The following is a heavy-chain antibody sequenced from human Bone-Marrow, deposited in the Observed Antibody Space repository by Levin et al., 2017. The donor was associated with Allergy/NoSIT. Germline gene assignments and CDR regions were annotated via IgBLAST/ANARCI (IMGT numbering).Heavy chain of an antibody. D-gene: IGHD4-17*01. V-gene: IGHV7-4-1*02. Sequence: PGESLKISCKASGYIFSNYAVNWVRQAPGQGLQWMGWINTNTGNPKYAPAFTGRFVFSSDTSVTTSYLQISNLKAEDTAVYYCTRYGYGDPFDCWGQGTLVTVSS. J-gene: IGHJ4*02. CDR1: GYIFSNYA. CDR2: INTNTGNP. CDR3: TRYGYGDPFDC.